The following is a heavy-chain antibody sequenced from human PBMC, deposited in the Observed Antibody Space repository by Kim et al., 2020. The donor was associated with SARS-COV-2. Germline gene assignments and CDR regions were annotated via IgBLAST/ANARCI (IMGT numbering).Heavy chain of an antibody. CDR2: INHSGST. V-gene: IGHV4-34*01. Sequence: SETLSLTCAVYGGSFSGYYWSWIRQPPGKGLEWIGEINHSGSTNYNPSLKSRVTISVDTSKNQFSLKLSSVTAADTAVYYCARREWIYGMDVWGQGTTVTVSS. J-gene: IGHJ6*02. CDR1: GGSFSGYY. CDR3: ARREWIYGMDV. D-gene: IGHD3-3*01.